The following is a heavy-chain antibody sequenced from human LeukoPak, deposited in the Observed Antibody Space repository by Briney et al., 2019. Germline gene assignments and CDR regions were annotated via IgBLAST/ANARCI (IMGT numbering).Heavy chain of an antibody. Sequence: SETLSLTCTVSGGSISSYYWSWIRQPAGKGLEWIGRIYTSGSTNYNPSLKSRVTMSVDTSKNQFSLKLSSVTAADTAAYYCARDSLLWFGELPQNWYFDLWGRGTLVTVSS. CDR3: ARDSLLWFGELPQNWYFDL. V-gene: IGHV4-4*07. CDR1: GGSISSYY. J-gene: IGHJ2*01. CDR2: IYTSGST. D-gene: IGHD3-10*01.